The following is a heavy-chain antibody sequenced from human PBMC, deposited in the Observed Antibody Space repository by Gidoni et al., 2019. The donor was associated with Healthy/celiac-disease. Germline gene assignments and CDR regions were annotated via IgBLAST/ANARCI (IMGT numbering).Heavy chain of an antibody. Sequence: QVQLQESGPGLVKPSGTLSLTCAVSGGSIGSSNWWSWVRQPPGKGLEWIGEIYHSGSTNYNPSLKSRVTISVDKSKNQFSLKLSSVTAADTAVYYCASIEHSSPEGYFDYWGQGTLVTVSS. V-gene: IGHV4-4*02. CDR2: IYHSGST. J-gene: IGHJ4*02. D-gene: IGHD6-6*01. CDR1: GGSIGSSNW. CDR3: ASIEHSSPEGYFDY.